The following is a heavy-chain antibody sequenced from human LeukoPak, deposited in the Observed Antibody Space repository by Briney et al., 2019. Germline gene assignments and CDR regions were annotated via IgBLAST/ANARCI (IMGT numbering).Heavy chain of an antibody. CDR2: ISGSSDST. CDR3: ARRSGIAVAGAFDY. CDR1: GFTFSSYA. D-gene: IGHD6-19*01. Sequence: GGSLRLSCAASGFTFSSYAMRWVRQAPGKGLEWVSGISGSSDSTYYADSVKGRFTISRDNSKNTLYLQMNSLRAEDTAVYYCARRSGIAVAGAFDYWGQGTLVTVSS. J-gene: IGHJ4*02. V-gene: IGHV3-23*01.